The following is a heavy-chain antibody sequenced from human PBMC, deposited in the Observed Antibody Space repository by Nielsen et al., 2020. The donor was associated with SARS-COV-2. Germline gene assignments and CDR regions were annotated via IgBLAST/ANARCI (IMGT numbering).Heavy chain of an antibody. Sequence: GGSLRLSCAASGFTFSSYGMHWVRQAPGKGLGWVAVISYDGSNKYYADSVKGRFTISRDNSKNTLYLQMNSLRAEDTAVYYCAKVLRYFDPPWAAFDIWGQGTMVTVSS. V-gene: IGHV3-30*18. J-gene: IGHJ3*02. CDR1: GFTFSSYG. CDR2: ISYDGSNK. CDR3: AKVLRYFDPPWAAFDI. D-gene: IGHD3-9*01.